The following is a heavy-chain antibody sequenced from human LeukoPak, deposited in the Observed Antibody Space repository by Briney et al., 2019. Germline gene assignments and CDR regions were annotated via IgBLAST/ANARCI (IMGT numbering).Heavy chain of an antibody. J-gene: IGHJ4*02. CDR2: IYHSGST. Sequence: SETLSLTCAVSGYSISSGYYWGWIRQPPGKGLEWIGSIYHSGSTYYNPSLKSRFTKSVDTSKNQFSLKLSSVTAADTAVYYCARHEARGYSSSWFDYWGQGTLVTVSS. CDR3: ARHEARGYSSSWFDY. D-gene: IGHD6-13*01. V-gene: IGHV4-38-2*01. CDR1: GYSISSGYY.